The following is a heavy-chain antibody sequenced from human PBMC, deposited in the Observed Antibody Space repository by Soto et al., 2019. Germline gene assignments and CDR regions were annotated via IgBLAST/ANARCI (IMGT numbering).Heavy chain of an antibody. Sequence: SETLSLTCTVSGGSISSSSGYYWVWVRQPPGKGLEWIGSIYYTGTAYYNSSLKSRVTIYVDTAKNQFSLKMNSVTAADTAVYYCARLNDYYRWFDPWGQGTLVTVSS. J-gene: IGHJ5*02. D-gene: IGHD1-26*01. CDR1: GGSISSSSGYY. V-gene: IGHV4-39*01. CDR3: ARLNDYYRWFDP. CDR2: IYYTGTA.